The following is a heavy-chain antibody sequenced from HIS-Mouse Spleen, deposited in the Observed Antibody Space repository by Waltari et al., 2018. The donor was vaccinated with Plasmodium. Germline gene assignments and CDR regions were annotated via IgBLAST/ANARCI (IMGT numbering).Heavy chain of an antibody. Sequence: QLQLQESGPGLVKPSETLSLTCTVSGGSIRRSSYYWGWIRPPPGKGLEWIGSIYYSGSTYYNPSLKSRVTISVDTSKNQFSLKLSSVTAADTAVYYCARQLAYYDFWSGYSRGYYFDYWGQGTLVTVSS. CDR3: ARQLAYYDFWSGYSRGYYFDY. J-gene: IGHJ4*02. CDR2: IYYSGST. D-gene: IGHD3-3*01. V-gene: IGHV4-39*01. CDR1: GGSIRRSSYY.